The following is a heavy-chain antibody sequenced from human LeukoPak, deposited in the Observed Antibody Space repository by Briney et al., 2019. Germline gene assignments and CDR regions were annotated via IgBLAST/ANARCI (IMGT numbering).Heavy chain of an antibody. Sequence: SETLSLTCTVSGGSISSYYWSWIRQPAGKGLEWIGSIYYSGSTYYNPSLKSRVTISVDTSKNQFSLKLSSVTAADTAVYYCARRLRYFDWLLDAFDIWGQGTMVTVSS. J-gene: IGHJ3*02. V-gene: IGHV4-59*05. CDR2: IYYSGST. CDR3: ARRLRYFDWLLDAFDI. D-gene: IGHD3-9*01. CDR1: GGSISSYY.